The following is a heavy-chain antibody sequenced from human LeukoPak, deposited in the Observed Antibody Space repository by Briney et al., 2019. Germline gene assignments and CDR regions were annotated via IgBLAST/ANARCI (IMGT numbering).Heavy chain of an antibody. J-gene: IGHJ4*02. Sequence: ASVKVSCKASGYIFSNYGISWARQAPGQGLEWMGWISDHNGNPNYAQKFEGRVAMTTDTSTSTAYMELPSLTSDDTAVYYCARDSLLGAPYTDYWGQGTLVTVSS. CDR2: ISDHNGNP. V-gene: IGHV1-18*01. CDR3: ARDSLLGAPYTDY. D-gene: IGHD3-3*02. CDR1: GYIFSNYG.